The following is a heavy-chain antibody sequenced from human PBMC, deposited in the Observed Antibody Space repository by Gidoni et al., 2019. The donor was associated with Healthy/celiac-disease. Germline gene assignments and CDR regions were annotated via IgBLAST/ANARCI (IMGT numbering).Heavy chain of an antibody. Sequence: QVQLVESGVGVVQPGRSLRLSCAASGFPFSSYSMHWVRQAPGKGLEWVAVISYDGSNKYYADSVKGRFTISRDNSKNTLYLQRNSLRAEDTAVYYCARERVGIGPDAFDIWGQGTMVTVSS. D-gene: IGHD2-21*01. J-gene: IGHJ3*02. V-gene: IGHV3-30-3*01. CDR1: GFPFSSYS. CDR2: ISYDGSNK. CDR3: ARERVGIGPDAFDI.